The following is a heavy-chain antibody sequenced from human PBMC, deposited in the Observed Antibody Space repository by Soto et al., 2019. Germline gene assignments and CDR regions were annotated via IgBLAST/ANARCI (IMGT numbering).Heavy chain of an antibody. Sequence: EVQLVESGGGLVKPGGSLRLSCAASGFTFSSYSMNWVRQAPGKGLEWVSSISSSSSYIYYADSVKGRFTISRDNAKNSLYLQMNSLRAEDTAVYYCARESITGSYFDYWGQGTLVTVSS. V-gene: IGHV3-21*01. D-gene: IGHD1-20*01. CDR2: ISSSSSYI. J-gene: IGHJ4*02. CDR1: GFTFSSYS. CDR3: ARESITGSYFDY.